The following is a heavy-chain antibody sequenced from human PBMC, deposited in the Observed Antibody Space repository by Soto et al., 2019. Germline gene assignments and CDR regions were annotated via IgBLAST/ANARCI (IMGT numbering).Heavy chain of an antibody. D-gene: IGHD4-4*01. V-gene: IGHV4-34*01. CDR2: INHIGIT. Sequence: QVQVQQWGAGLVKPSETLSLTCAVHGGSFGGFYWSWIRQPPGKGLEYIGEINHIGITNYNPSLKSRVAISVVTSENHLSLKLTSVTAADTAVYYCTRGYAVNWHTPHYWGQGTLVTVSS. CDR1: GGSFGGFY. J-gene: IGHJ4*02. CDR3: TRGYAVNWHTPHY.